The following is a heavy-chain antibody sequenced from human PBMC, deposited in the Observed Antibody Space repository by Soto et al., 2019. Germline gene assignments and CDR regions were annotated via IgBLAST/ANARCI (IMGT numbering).Heavy chain of an antibody. D-gene: IGHD1-1*01. CDR2: ISDDGARI. Sequence: QLVQSGGGLVPPGGSSRLSCVASGFAFDRYWMHWVRQAAGKGLEWVSRISDDGARIDYADFVKGRFTIARDNAKNTLFLQRRSLRGEDPAVYYCTRGPRPSSTGTGALWGRGALVTVSS. CDR3: TRGPRPSSTGTGAL. V-gene: IGHV3-74*01. J-gene: IGHJ4*02. CDR1: GFAFDRYW.